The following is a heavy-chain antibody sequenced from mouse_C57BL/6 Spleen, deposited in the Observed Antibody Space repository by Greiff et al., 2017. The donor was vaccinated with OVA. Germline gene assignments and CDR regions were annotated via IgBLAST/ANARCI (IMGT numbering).Heavy chain of an antibody. CDR3: ARSITTVVSDWYFDV. J-gene: IGHJ1*03. CDR2: IYPGDGDT. CDR1: GYAFSSYW. V-gene: IGHV1-80*01. Sequence: QVQLQQSGAELVKPGASVKISCKASGYAFSSYWMNWVKQRPGKGLEWIGQIYPGDGDTNYNGKFKGKATLTAYKSSSTAYMQLSSLTSEDSAVYFCARSITTVVSDWYFDVWGTGTTVTVSS. D-gene: IGHD1-1*01.